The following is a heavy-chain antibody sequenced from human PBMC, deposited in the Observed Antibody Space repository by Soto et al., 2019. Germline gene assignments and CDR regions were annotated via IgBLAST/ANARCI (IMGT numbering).Heavy chain of an antibody. V-gene: IGHV4-31*03. D-gene: IGHD3-22*01. Sequence: QVQLQESGPGLVKPSQTLSLTSTVSGGSISSGGYYWSWIRQHPGKGLEWIGYIYYSGSTYYNPSLKSRVSISVDTSKNQFSLKLSSVTAADTAVYYCARYYDYFDYVDYWGQGTLVTVSS. CDR2: IYYSGST. J-gene: IGHJ4*02. CDR1: GGSISSGGYY. CDR3: ARYYDYFDYVDY.